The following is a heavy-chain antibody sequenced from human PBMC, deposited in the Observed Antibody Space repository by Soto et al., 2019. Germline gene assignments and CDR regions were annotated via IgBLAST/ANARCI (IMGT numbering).Heavy chain of an antibody. V-gene: IGHV5-10-1*01. D-gene: IGHD5-18*01. CDR3: ARPNTAMVRSYYSGMDA. Sequence: LGASQKSSSKPSGYTFTKNWIIWFLQLPYKGLEWMGRIDPSDSSSDYSPSFRGHVTISVDKSITTAYLQWSSLKASDTAMYFFARPNTAMVRSYYSGMDAWGQGSTVTFSS. J-gene: IGHJ6*02. CDR1: GYTFTKNW. CDR2: IDPSDSSS.